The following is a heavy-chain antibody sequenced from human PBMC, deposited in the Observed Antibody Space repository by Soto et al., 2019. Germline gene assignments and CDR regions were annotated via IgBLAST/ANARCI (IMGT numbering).Heavy chain of an antibody. D-gene: IGHD3-3*01. CDR1: GGSISSSSYY. Sequence: QLQLQESGPGLVKPSETLSLTCTVSGGSISSSSYYWGWIRQPPGKGLEWIGSIYYSGSTYYNPSLKSRVTISVDTSKNQFSLKLSSVTAADTAVYYCAGHNISPRTIFGVVSPPYWGQGTLVTVSS. V-gene: IGHV4-39*01. CDR3: AGHNISPRTIFGVVSPPY. J-gene: IGHJ4*02. CDR2: IYYSGST.